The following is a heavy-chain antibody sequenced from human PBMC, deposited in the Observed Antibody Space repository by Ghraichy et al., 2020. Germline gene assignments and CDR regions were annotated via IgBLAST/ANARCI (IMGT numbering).Heavy chain of an antibody. V-gene: IGHV4-31*03. Sequence: SQTLSLTCTVSGGSISSGDYYWTWIRQHPGKGLEWIGYIHHRGTTYYDPSLKSRVTISVDTSKNQFSLKLSSVTAADTAVYYCARDNSGYGRFDSWGPGTLVTDSS. CDR1: GGSISSGDYY. CDR3: ARDNSGYGRFDS. D-gene: IGHD5-18*01. J-gene: IGHJ5*01. CDR2: IHHRGTT.